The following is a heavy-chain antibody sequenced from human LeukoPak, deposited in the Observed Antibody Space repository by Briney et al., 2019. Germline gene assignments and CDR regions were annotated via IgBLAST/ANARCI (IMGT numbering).Heavy chain of an antibody. J-gene: IGHJ4*02. Sequence: GGSLTLFCRVCGHPFNYYAMRGPPHAPGGGTEWVSGISDKEEITYYTGCVKGRFTNSRDKTKNTVYLQMNNLRPDDTAVYFCGRHDSVIPYWGQGTLVTVSS. CDR1: GHPFNYYA. V-gene: IGHV3-23*01. CDR2: ISDKEEIT. CDR3: GRHDSVIPY. D-gene: IGHD3-16*02.